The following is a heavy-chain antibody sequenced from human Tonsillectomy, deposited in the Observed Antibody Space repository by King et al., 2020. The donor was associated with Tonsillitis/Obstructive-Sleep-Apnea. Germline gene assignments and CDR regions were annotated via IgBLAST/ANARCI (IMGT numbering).Heavy chain of an antibody. Sequence: VQLVQSGGGLVQPGGSLRLSCAASGFSFSSHSINWVRQAPGKGLQWVSYISSSSSTIYYADSVKGRFTISRDNAKKSLYLQMNSLRDGDTAVYFCAREAEWLLRSFDYWGQGTLVTVSS. CDR2: ISSSSSTI. J-gene: IGHJ4*02. CDR1: GFSFSSHS. V-gene: IGHV3-48*02. D-gene: IGHD5-12*01. CDR3: AREAEWLLRSFDY.